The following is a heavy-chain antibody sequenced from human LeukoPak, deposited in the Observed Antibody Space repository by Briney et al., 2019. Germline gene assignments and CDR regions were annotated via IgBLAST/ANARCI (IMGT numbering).Heavy chain of an antibody. J-gene: IGHJ6*04. V-gene: IGHV3-23*01. CDR2: ISGSGGYT. CDR1: KFTFSTFS. Sequence: GGPLRLSCAASKFTFSTFSMSWVRQAPGKGLEWVSSISGSGGYTYYADSVKGRFTISRDNSKNTLFLQMNSLRAEDTAVYYCASRLGDVWGKGTTVTISS. CDR3: ASRLGDV.